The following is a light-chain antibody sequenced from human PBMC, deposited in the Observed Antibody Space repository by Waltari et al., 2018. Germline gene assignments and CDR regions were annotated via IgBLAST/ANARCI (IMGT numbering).Light chain of an antibody. CDR2: GNL. Sequence: QSVLTQPPSVSGAPGQRVTISCTGSSSNIGAGYDVHWYQQLPGTAPKLLIYGNLTRPSVVPDRVSGSKSGTSASLAITGLQAEDEADYYCQSYDSSLSGFVFGTGTKVTVL. CDR1: SSNIGAGYD. V-gene: IGLV1-40*01. CDR3: QSYDSSLSGFV. J-gene: IGLJ1*01.